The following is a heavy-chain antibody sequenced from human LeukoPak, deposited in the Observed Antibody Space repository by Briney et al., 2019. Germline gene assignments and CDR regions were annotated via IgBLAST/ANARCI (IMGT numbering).Heavy chain of an antibody. CDR3: VRADTYGYSGDY. Sequence: ASVKVSRKASGGTFSSYAISWVRQAPGQGLEWMGIINPSGGSTSYAQKFQGRVTMTRDTSTSTVYMELSSLRSEDTALYYCVRADTYGYSGDYWGQGTLVTVSS. CDR2: INPSGGST. V-gene: IGHV1-46*01. CDR1: GGTFSSYA. D-gene: IGHD5-18*01. J-gene: IGHJ4*02.